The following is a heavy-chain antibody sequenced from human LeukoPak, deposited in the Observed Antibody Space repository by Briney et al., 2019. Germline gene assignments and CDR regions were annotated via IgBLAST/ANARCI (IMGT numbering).Heavy chain of an antibody. Sequence: ASVKVSCKASGYTFTGYYVHWVRQAPGQGLEWMGWINPNSGGTNYAQKFQGRVTMTRDTSISTAYMELSRLRSDDTAVYYCARDGIYSYGYSLFDYWGQGTLVTVSS. J-gene: IGHJ4*02. V-gene: IGHV1-2*02. CDR2: INPNSGGT. CDR1: GYTFTGYY. CDR3: ARDGIYSYGYSLFDY. D-gene: IGHD5-18*01.